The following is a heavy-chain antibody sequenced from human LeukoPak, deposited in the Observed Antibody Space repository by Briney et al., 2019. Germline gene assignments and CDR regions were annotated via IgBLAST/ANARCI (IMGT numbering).Heavy chain of an antibody. Sequence: SETLSLTCTVSGGSISSYYWSWIRQPPGKGLEWIGYISYSGSTNYNPSLKSRVTISVDTSKNQFSLELSSVTAADTAVYYRAKTGRGGMTGAFDIWGQGTMVTVSS. V-gene: IGHV4-59*01. J-gene: IGHJ3*02. D-gene: IGHD3-10*01. CDR1: GGSISSYY. CDR2: ISYSGST. CDR3: AKTGRGGMTGAFDI.